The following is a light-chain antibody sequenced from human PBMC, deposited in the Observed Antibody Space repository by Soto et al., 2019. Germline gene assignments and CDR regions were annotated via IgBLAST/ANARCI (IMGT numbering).Light chain of an antibody. CDR2: EVN. CDR1: SSDVGGYNY. CDR3: SSYAGSNNWV. J-gene: IGLJ2*01. Sequence: QSALTQPPSAYGSPGQSVTISCTGTSSDVGGYNYVSWYQQHPGKAPKLMIYEVNKRPTGVPDRFSGSKSGNTASLTVSGLQAEEEDDYYCSSYAGSNNWVFGGGTKLTVL. V-gene: IGLV2-8*01.